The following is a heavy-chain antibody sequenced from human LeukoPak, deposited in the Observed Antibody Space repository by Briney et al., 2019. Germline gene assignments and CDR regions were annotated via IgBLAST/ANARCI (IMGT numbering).Heavy chain of an antibody. CDR2: IYYSGST. V-gene: IGHV4-30-2*03. Sequence: PSQTLSLTCTVSGDSISSGDYYWSWIRQPAGKGLEWIGSIYYSGSTYYNPSLKSRVTISVDTSKNQFSLKLSSVTAADTAVYYCARSGSWFGELLWYFDYWGQGTLVTVSS. D-gene: IGHD3-10*01. CDR3: ARSGSWFGELLWYFDY. J-gene: IGHJ4*02. CDR1: GDSISSGDYY.